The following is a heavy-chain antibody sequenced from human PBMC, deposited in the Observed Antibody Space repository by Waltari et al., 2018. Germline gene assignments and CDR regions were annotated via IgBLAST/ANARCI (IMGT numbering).Heavy chain of an antibody. CDR3: ARGDSSGAFDY. Sequence: EVQLVESGGGLVKPGGSLRLSCAASGFTFSSYSMHWVRQAPGKGLEWVSSISSSSSYLYYADSVKGRFTSSRDNAKNSLYLQMNSLRAEDTAVYYCARGDSSGAFDYWGQGTLVTVSS. CDR2: ISSSSSYL. J-gene: IGHJ4*02. V-gene: IGHV3-21*01. D-gene: IGHD3-22*01. CDR1: GFTFSSYS.